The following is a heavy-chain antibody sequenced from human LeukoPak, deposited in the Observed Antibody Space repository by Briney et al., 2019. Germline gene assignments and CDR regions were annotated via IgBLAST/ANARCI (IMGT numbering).Heavy chain of an antibody. CDR1: GFTFSSYE. V-gene: IGHV3-48*03. CDR2: ISGRGSTI. D-gene: IGHD2-21*02. Sequence: GGSLRLSCAASGFTFSSYEMNWVRQAPGKGLEWVSYISGRGSTIYNADSVKGRFTISRDNAKNSLYLQMNSLRAEDTAVYYCAKGPIVVVTAPHFDYWGQGTLVTVSS. CDR3: AKGPIVVVTAPHFDY. J-gene: IGHJ4*02.